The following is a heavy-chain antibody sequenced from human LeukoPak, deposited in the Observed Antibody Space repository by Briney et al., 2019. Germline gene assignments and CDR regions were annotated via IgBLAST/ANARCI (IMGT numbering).Heavy chain of an antibody. Sequence: GGSLRLSCAASGFTVSSNYMSWVRQAPGKGLEWVSAISGSGGSTYYADSVKGRFTISRDNSKNTLYLQMNSLRAEDTAVYYCAKGPYSSSSDGYWGQGTLVTVSS. D-gene: IGHD6-6*01. V-gene: IGHV3-23*01. CDR2: ISGSGGST. J-gene: IGHJ4*02. CDR3: AKGPYSSSSDGY. CDR1: GFTVSSNY.